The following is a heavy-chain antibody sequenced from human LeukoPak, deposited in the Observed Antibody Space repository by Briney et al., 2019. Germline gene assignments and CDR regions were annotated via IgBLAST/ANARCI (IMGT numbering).Heavy chain of an antibody. J-gene: IGHJ6*03. CDR3: ARLPPKRWLQSNSHYMDV. Sequence: PGGSLRLSCAASGFTFSSYWMSWVRQAPGKGLEWIGSIYYSGSTYYNPSLKSRVTISVDTSKNQFSLKLSSVTAADTAVYYCARLPPKRWLQSNSHYMDVWGKGTTVTISS. CDR2: IYYSGST. V-gene: IGHV4-39*01. D-gene: IGHD5-24*01. CDR1: GFTFSSYW.